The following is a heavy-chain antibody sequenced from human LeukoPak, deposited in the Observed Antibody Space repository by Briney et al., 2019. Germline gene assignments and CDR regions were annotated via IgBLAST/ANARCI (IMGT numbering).Heavy chain of an antibody. CDR1: GYTFTSYD. CDR2: MNPNSGNT. V-gene: IGHV1-8*03. J-gene: IGHJ6*03. CDR3: AKDGGEYYDILTGYYPRLYYMDV. D-gene: IGHD3-9*01. Sequence: ASVKVSCKASGYTFTSYDINWVRQATGQGLEWMGRMNPNSGNTGYAQKFQGRVTITRNTSISTAYMELSSLRSEDTAVYYCAKDGGEYYDILTGYYPRLYYMDVWGKGTTVTISS.